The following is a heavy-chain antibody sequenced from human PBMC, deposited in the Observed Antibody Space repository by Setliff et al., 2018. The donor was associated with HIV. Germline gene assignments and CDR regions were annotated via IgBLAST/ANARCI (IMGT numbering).Heavy chain of an antibody. CDR1: GGTFSSYA. Sequence: SVKISCKASGGTFSSYAINWVRQAPGQGLEWMGGIIPIFGTANYAPTFQGRVTITADESTSTAYMELSSLRSEDTAVYYCARGATRIKWDWFDPWGQGTLVTVSS. J-gene: IGHJ5*02. V-gene: IGHV1-69*13. CDR3: ARGATRIKWDWFDP. D-gene: IGHD1-26*01. CDR2: IIPIFGTA.